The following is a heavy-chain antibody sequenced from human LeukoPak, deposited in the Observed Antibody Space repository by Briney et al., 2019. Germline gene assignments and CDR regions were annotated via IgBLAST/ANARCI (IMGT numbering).Heavy chain of an antibody. CDR3: ARPPPVTALADYFDY. D-gene: IGHD2-21*02. CDR1: GFTFSSYG. Sequence: GGSLRLSCAASGFTFSSYGMHWVRQAPGKGLKWVAVILSDGSNKYYADSVKGRFTISRDNSKNTLYLQMNSLRAEDTAVYYCARPPPVTALADYFDYWGQGTLVTVSS. J-gene: IGHJ4*02. CDR2: ILSDGSNK. V-gene: IGHV3-33*01.